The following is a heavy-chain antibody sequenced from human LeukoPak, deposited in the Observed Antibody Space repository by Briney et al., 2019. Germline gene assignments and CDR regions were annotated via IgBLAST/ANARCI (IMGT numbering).Heavy chain of an antibody. V-gene: IGHV3-11*01. CDR1: GFTFSDYY. J-gene: IGHJ3*01. CDR3: ARDVSVVPAATLFDP. D-gene: IGHD2-2*01. CDR2: ISSSGSTI. Sequence: KPGGSLRLSCAASGFTFSDYYMSWIRQAPGKGLEWVSYISSSGSTIYYADSVKGRFTISRDNAKNSLYLQMNSLRAEDTAVYYCARDVSVVPAATLFDPWGQGTMVTVSS.